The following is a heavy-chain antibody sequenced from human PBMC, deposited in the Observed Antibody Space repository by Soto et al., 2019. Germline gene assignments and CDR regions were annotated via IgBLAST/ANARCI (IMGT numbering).Heavy chain of an antibody. CDR3: AQQRDTSGYYKAGDAFDI. CDR2: VSWNSGSI. CDR1: GFTFGSYA. J-gene: IGHJ3*02. V-gene: IGHV3-9*01. Sequence: PGGSLRLSCAASGFTFGSYAMSWVRQAPGKGLEWVSGVSWNSGSIGYADSVNGRFTISRDNAKNSLYLQLNSLRAEDTALYYCAQQRDTSGYYKAGDAFDIWGQGTMLTVSS. D-gene: IGHD3-22*01.